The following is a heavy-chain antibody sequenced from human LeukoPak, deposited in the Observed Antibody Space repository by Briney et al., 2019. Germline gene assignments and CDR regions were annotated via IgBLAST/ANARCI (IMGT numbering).Heavy chain of an antibody. V-gene: IGHV3-9*01. CDR1: GFTFDVYA. D-gene: IGHD2-2*01. CDR3: AKGRDKYQLLSNNWFDP. Sequence: VRALRLSCAGSGFTFDVYAMDWVRPGPGKGLEGVSGIRWISGSIGYAVSVKGRLTITRDNAKNSLYLQMNSLSAEDTDLYYCAKGRDKYQLLSNNWFDPWGQGTLVTVSS. J-gene: IGHJ5*02. CDR2: IRWISGSI.